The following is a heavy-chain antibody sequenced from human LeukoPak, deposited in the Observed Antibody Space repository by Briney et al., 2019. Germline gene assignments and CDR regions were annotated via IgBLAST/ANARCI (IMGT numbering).Heavy chain of an antibody. D-gene: IGHD4-11*01. CDR2: INPNSGGT. V-gene: IGHV1-2*02. J-gene: IGHJ3*02. CDR1: GYTFTGYY. Sequence: ASVKVSCKASGYTFTGYYMHWVRQAPGQGLEWMGWINPNSGGTNYAQKFQGRVTMTRDTSISTAYMELSRLRSDDTAVYYCARVADYNNAFDIWGQGTMVTVSS. CDR3: ARVADYNNAFDI.